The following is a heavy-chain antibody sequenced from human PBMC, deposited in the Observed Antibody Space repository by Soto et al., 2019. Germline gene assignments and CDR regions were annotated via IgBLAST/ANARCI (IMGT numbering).Heavy chain of an antibody. Sequence: GGSLRLSCAASGFTFSSYAMSWVRQAPGKGLEWVSAISGSGAGTFYADSVKGRFTISRDNSKNTLYLQMNSLRAEDTAVYYCAKDPPGIAVAGNFDYWGQGTLVTVSS. D-gene: IGHD6-19*01. CDR3: AKDPPGIAVAGNFDY. CDR1: GFTFSSYA. CDR2: ISGSGAGT. V-gene: IGHV3-23*01. J-gene: IGHJ4*02.